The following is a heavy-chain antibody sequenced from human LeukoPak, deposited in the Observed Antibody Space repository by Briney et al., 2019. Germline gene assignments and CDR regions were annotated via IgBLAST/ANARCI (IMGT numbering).Heavy chain of an antibody. CDR3: ARVGSCSSTSCYDWFDP. Sequence: SETLSLTCTVSGGSISSGGYYWSWLRQHPGKGLEWIGYIYYSGSTYYNPSLKSRVTISVDTSKNQFSLKLSSVTAADPAVYYCARVGSCSSTSCYDWFDPWGQGTLVTVSS. CDR1: GGSISSGGYY. J-gene: IGHJ5*02. V-gene: IGHV4-31*03. D-gene: IGHD2-2*01. CDR2: IYYSGST.